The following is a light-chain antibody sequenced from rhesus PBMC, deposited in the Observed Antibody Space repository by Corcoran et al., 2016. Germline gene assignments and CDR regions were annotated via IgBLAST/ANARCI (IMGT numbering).Light chain of an antibody. Sequence: DIQMTQSPSSLSASVGDTVTITCRASQDISNYLAWYQQKPGKAPKPLIYYASNLESGVPSRFSGSGTGPDFTLTISSLQPEDCVTDYCQNHENDPWTFGQGTKVEIK. CDR2: YAS. V-gene: IGKV1S14*01. CDR1: QDISNY. J-gene: IGKJ1*01. CDR3: QNHENDPWT.